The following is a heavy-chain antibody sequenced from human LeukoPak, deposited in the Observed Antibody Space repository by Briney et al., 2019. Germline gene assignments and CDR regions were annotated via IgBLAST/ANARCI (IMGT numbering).Heavy chain of an antibody. D-gene: IGHD5-12*01. Sequence: PGGSLRLSCAASGFTFSSYSMNWVRQAPGKGLEWVSSISSSSSYIYYADSVKGRFTISRDNAKNSLYLQMNSLRAEDTAVYYCARVVVATIFYYFDYWGQGTLVTVSS. CDR2: ISSSSSYI. CDR3: ARVVVATIFYYFDY. V-gene: IGHV3-21*01. CDR1: GFTFSSYS. J-gene: IGHJ4*02.